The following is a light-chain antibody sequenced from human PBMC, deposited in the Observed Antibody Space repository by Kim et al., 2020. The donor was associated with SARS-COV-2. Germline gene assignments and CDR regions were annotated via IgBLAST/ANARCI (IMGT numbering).Light chain of an antibody. CDR2: AAS. CDR3: QQLNSYPPYT. CDR1: QGISSY. J-gene: IGKJ2*01. V-gene: IGKV1-9*01. Sequence: ASVGYRVTNTCRASQGISSYLAWYQQKPGKAPKLLIYAASTLQSGVTSRFSGRGSGTEFTLTISSLQPEDFATYYCQQLNSYPPYTFGQGTKLEI.